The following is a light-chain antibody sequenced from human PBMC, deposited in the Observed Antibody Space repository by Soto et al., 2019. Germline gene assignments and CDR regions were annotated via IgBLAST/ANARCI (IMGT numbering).Light chain of an antibody. Sequence: QSALTQPPSVSGSPGQSVTISCTGTSSDVGGYDYVSWYQQRPGKAPKLLIYDVTKRPSGVPDRFSGSKSGITASLTISGLQAEDEAAFYCCSYGGSFPYVFGTGTKVTVL. CDR1: SSDVGGYDY. V-gene: IGLV2-11*01. CDR2: DVT. CDR3: CSYGGSFPYV. J-gene: IGLJ1*01.